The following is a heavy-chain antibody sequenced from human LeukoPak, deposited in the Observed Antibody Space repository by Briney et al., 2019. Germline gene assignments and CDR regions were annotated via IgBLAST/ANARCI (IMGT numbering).Heavy chain of an antibody. J-gene: IGHJ6*03. CDR1: GYSISSGYY. CDR3: AFSGYEEYYYYYMDV. Sequence: PSETLSLTCTVSGYSISSGYYWGWIRQPPGKGLEWIGSIYHSGSTYYNPSLKGRVTISVDTSKNQFSLKLSSVTAADTAVYFCAFSGYEEYYYYYMDVWGKGTTVTVSS. D-gene: IGHD5-12*01. CDR2: IYHSGST. V-gene: IGHV4-38-2*02.